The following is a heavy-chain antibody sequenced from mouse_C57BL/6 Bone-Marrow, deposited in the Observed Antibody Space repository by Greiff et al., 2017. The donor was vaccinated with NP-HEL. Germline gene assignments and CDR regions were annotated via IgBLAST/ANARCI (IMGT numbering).Heavy chain of an antibody. D-gene: IGHD1-1*01. CDR1: GYTFTSYW. CDR2: IDPSDSYT. V-gene: IGHV1-50*01. Sequence: QVQLQQPGAELVKPGASVKLSCKASGYTFTSYWMQWVKQRPGQGLEWIGEIDPSDSYTNYNQKFKGKATLTVDTSSSTAYMQLSSLTSEDSAVYYCASGYGSSYGWYFDVWGTGTTVTVSS. CDR3: ASGYGSSYGWYFDV. J-gene: IGHJ1*03.